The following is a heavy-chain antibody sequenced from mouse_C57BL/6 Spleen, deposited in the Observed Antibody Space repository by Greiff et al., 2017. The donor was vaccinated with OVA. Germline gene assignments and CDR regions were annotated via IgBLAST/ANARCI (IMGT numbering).Heavy chain of an antibody. CDR3: ARSPITTVVALDY. D-gene: IGHD1-1*01. CDR2: ILPGSGST. Sequence: VQLKESGAELMKPGASVKLSCKATGYTFTGYWIEWVKQRPGHGLEWIGEILPGSGSTTYNEKFKGKATFTADTSSNTAYMQLSSLTTEDSAIYYCARSPITTVVALDYWGQGTTLTVSS. CDR1: GYTFTGYW. V-gene: IGHV1-9*01. J-gene: IGHJ2*01.